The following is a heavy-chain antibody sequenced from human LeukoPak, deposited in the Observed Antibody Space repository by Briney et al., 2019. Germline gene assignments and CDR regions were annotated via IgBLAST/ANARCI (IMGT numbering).Heavy chain of an antibody. CDR2: IYYSGST. V-gene: IGHV4-31*03. CDR1: GDSINSGRYY. CDR3: ARAQGDGIVVVVAATNSLYFDY. J-gene: IGHJ4*02. Sequence: SETLSLTCTVSGDSINSGRYYWSWIRQHPGKGLERIGYIYYSGSTYYNPSLKSRVTISVDTSKNQFSLKLSSVTAADTAVYYCARAQGDGIVVVVAATNSLYFDYWGQGTLVTVSS. D-gene: IGHD2-15*01.